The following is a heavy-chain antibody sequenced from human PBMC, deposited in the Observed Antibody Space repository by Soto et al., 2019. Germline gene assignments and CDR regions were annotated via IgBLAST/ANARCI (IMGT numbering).Heavy chain of an antibody. D-gene: IGHD3-16*01. Sequence: GGSLRLSCAASGFTFSSYAMSWVRQAPGKGLEWVSAISGSGGSTYYADSVKGRFTISRDNSKNTLYLQMNSLRAEDTAVYYCAKFGPEGQPEGYYYYGMDVWGQGTTVTVSS. V-gene: IGHV3-23*01. CDR2: ISGSGGST. CDR3: AKFGPEGQPEGYYYYGMDV. J-gene: IGHJ6*02. CDR1: GFTFSSYA.